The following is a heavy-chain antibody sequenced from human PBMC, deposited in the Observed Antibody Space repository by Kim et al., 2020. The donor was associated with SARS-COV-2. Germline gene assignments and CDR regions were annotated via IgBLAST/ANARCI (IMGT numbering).Heavy chain of an antibody. D-gene: IGHD3-16*01. CDR1: GFTFSAYT. V-gene: IGHV3-21*04. CDR2: ISRDSDHN. J-gene: IGHJ4*02. CDR3: ARRYYGPANYPFDY. Sequence: GGSLRLSCAASGFTFSAYTMNWVRQAPGKGLEWVSAISRDSDHNYYADSVRGRFTSSRDNAKNSVYLQMNSLRADDTAVYYCARRYYGPANYPFDYWGQGTLVTVSS.